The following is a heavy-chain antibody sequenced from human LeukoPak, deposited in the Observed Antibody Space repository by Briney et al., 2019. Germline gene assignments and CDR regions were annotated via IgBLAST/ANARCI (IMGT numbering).Heavy chain of an antibody. CDR2: IIPIFGTA. J-gene: IGHJ4*02. Sequence: SSVKVSCKASGGTFSSYAISSVRQAPGQGLEWMGRIIPIFGTANYAQKFQGRVTITTGESTSTAYMELSSLRSEDTAVYYCARDIQDPRDYYDSSGYTLDYWGQGTLVTVSS. V-gene: IGHV1-69*05. CDR3: ARDIQDPRDYYDSSGYTLDY. CDR1: GGTFSSYA. D-gene: IGHD3-22*01.